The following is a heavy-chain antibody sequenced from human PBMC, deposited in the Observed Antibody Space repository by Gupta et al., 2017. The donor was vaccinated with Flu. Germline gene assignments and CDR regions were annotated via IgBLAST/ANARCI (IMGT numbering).Heavy chain of an antibody. V-gene: IGHV3-48*03. D-gene: IGHD5-18*01. Sequence: EVQVVESGGGLVQPGGSLRLSCAASGFSFSKYEITWIRQAPGKGVGWVSIISRSGTTKYYADSVKGRFTISRYKTEKSVYLQMNNLRAEDTAVYYCARSGVIDKAMVGGHFDFWGQGTLVTVSS. CDR1: GFSFSKYE. CDR2: ISRSGTTK. CDR3: ARSGVIDKAMVGGHFDF. J-gene: IGHJ4*02.